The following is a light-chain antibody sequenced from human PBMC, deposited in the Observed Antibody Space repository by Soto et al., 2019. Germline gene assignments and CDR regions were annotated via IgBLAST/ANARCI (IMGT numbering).Light chain of an antibody. V-gene: IGKV3-15*01. CDR3: QQYNNWPPWT. Sequence: ILMTQSPATLSVSPGERATLSCRASQSVSNSLAWYQQKPGQAPRLLIYDASTRATGIPARFSGSGSGTEFTLTIGGLQSEDFAVFYCQQYNNWPPWTFGQGTKVEIK. CDR1: QSVSNS. J-gene: IGKJ1*01. CDR2: DAS.